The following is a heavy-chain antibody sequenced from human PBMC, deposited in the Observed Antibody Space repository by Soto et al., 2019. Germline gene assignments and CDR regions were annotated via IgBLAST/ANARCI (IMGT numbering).Heavy chain of an antibody. CDR1: GFTFRNYW. Sequence: GGSLRLSCAASGFTFRNYWMHWVRQAPGKGLVWVSRISDYGRVNYADSVEGRFTISRDDAKSELYLQMSSLRLEETAVYYCARGGVEPFDYWGQGALVTVSS. V-gene: IGHV3-74*01. CDR3: ARGGVEPFDY. D-gene: IGHD3-3*01. J-gene: IGHJ4*02. CDR2: ISDYGRV.